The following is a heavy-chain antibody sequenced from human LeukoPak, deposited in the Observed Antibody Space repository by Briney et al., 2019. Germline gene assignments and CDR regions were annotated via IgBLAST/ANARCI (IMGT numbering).Heavy chain of an antibody. CDR2: IYYSGST. D-gene: IGHD1-26*01. J-gene: IGHJ3*02. V-gene: IGHV4-59*01. CDR1: GGSLSSYY. CDR3: ARDRPGGIVGAFDI. Sequence: SETLSLTCTVSGGSLSSYYWSWIRQPPGKGLEWIGYIYYSGSTNYNPSLKSRVTISVDTSKNQFSLKLSSVTAADTAVYYCARDRPGGIVGAFDIWGQGTMVTVSS.